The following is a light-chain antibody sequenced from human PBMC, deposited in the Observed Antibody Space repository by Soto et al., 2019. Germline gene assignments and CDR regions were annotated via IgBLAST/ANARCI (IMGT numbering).Light chain of an antibody. CDR2: GAS. J-gene: IGKJ1*01. CDR3: QHYGSSRWT. V-gene: IGKV3-20*01. Sequence: IVLTQSPGTLSLSPGERATLSCRASRTVDSNYLAWYQQKPGQAPRLLIYGASSRATGIPDRFSGSGSGKDFTLTISRLEPGDFEVYFCQHYGSSRWTFGQGTNVEIK. CDR1: RTVDSNY.